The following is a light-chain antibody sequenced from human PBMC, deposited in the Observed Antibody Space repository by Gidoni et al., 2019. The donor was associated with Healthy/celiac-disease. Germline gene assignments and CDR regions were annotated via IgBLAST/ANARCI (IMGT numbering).Light chain of an antibody. V-gene: IGKV2-28*01. J-gene: IGKJ1*01. CDR2: LGS. CDR1: PSLLHRNGYND. CDR3: MQALQTRT. Sequence: DIVMTQSPLSLPVTPGEPASISCRSSPSLLHRNGYNDLDWYLQKPGQSPQLLIYLGSNRASGVPDRCRGSGSGTDFTRKISRVEAEDVGVYYCMQALQTRTXXXXTKXEIK.